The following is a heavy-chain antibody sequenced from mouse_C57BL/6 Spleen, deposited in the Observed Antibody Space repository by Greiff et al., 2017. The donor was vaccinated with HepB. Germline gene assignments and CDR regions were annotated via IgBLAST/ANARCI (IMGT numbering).Heavy chain of an antibody. CDR2: ISSGSSTI. V-gene: IGHV5-17*01. CDR3: ARPLGRAMDY. J-gene: IGHJ4*01. D-gene: IGHD4-1*01. CDR1: GFTFSDYG. Sequence: DVHLVESGGGLVKPGGSLKLSCAASGFTFSDYGMHWVRQAPEKGLEWVAYISSGSSTIYYADTVKGRFTISRDNAKNTLFLQMTSLRSEDTAMYYCARPLGRAMDYWGQGTSVTVSS.